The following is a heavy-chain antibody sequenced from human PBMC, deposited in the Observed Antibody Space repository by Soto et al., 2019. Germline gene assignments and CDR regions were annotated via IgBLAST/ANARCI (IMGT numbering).Heavy chain of an antibody. V-gene: IGHV3-33*08. CDR2: IWYDGSNK. J-gene: IGHJ4*02. CDR3: ARGYYDSSGYYYLDY. CDR1: GFTFSSYG. D-gene: IGHD3-22*01. Sequence: PGGSLRLSCAASGFTFSSYGIHWVRQAPGKGLEWVAVIWYDGSNKYYADSVKGRFTISRDNSKNTLYLQMNSLRAEDTAMYYCARGYYDSSGYYYLDYWGQGTPVTVSS.